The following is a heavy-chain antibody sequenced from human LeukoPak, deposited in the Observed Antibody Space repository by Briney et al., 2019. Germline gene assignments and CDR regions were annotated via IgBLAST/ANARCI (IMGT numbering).Heavy chain of an antibody. D-gene: IGHD6-19*01. CDR2: INPNSGGT. J-gene: IGHJ4*02. CDR3: ARDTAYSSGWYDY. Sequence: ASVKVSCKASGYTFTGYYMHWVRQAPGQGLEWMGWINPNSGGTNNAQKFQGRVTMTRDTSISTAYMELSRLRSDDTAVYYCARDTAYSSGWYDYWGQGTLVTVSS. CDR1: GYTFTGYY. V-gene: IGHV1-2*02.